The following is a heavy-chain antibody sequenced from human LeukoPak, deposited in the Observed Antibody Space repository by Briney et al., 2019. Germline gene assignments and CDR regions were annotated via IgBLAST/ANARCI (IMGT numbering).Heavy chain of an antibody. Sequence: GSSVKVSCKASGGTFSSYAISWVRQAPGQGLEWMGRIIPILGIANYAQKFQGRVTITADKSTSTAYMELSSLRSEDTAVYYCARGGIAVAGSAQWFDPWGQGTLVTVSS. V-gene: IGHV1-69*04. CDR1: GGTFSSYA. CDR2: IIPILGIA. CDR3: ARGGIAVAGSAQWFDP. D-gene: IGHD6-19*01. J-gene: IGHJ5*02.